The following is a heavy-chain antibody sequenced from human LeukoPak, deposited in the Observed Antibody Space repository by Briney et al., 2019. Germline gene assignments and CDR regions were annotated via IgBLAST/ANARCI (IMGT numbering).Heavy chain of an antibody. CDR3: ARGLRGYSYGYLDY. V-gene: IGHV1-69*04. CDR1: GYTFTSYG. CDR2: IIPIFGIA. J-gene: IGHJ4*02. D-gene: IGHD5-18*01. Sequence: SVKVSCKASGYTFTSYGISWVRQAPGQGLEWMGRIIPIFGIANYAQKFQGRVTITADKSTSTAYMELSSLRSEDTAVYYCARGLRGYSYGYLDYWGQGTLVTVSS.